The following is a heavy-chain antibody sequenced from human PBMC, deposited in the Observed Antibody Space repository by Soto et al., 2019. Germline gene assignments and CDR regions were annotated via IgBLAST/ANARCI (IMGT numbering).Heavy chain of an antibody. Sequence: QVQLQESGPGLVKPSETLSLTCTVSGGSISNYYWSWIRQIPEKGLEWIGYIYNSGSPTYNPSLKTRVTLSIDTSKNQFSLNLTSVTAADTAVYYCASDSGYDLGSFDYWGQGTLVTVSS. V-gene: IGHV4-59*01. D-gene: IGHD5-12*01. CDR1: GGSISNYY. CDR3: ASDSGYDLGSFDY. CDR2: IYNSGSP. J-gene: IGHJ4*02.